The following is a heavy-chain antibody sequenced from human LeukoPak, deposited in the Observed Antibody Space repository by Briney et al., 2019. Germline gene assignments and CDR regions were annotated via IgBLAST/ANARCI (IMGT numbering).Heavy chain of an antibody. D-gene: IGHD3-10*01. V-gene: IGHV4-59*01. CDR3: ARGRLGGAY. CDR1: GGSINNYY. Sequence: PSETPSLTCIVSGGSINNYYWSWIRQPPGKGLEWIGSIYYSGSTNYNPSLKSRVTISVDTSKNHFSLNLTSVTAADTALYYCARGRLGGAYWGQGTLVTVSS. CDR2: IYYSGST. J-gene: IGHJ4*02.